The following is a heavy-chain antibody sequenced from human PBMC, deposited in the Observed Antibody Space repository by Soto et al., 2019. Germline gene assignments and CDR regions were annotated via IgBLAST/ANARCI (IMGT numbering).Heavy chain of an antibody. Sequence: SQTLSLTCAVSGDSVSSGSAALNLIRQSPSRGLEWLGRTYYRSKWYNDYAVSVKSRITINPDTSKNQFSLKLTSVTAADTAVYYCAREQGDGYNYGVDYWGQGTLVTVSS. CDR1: GDSVSSGSAA. CDR3: AREQGDGYNYGVDY. D-gene: IGHD5-12*01. J-gene: IGHJ4*02. V-gene: IGHV6-1*01. CDR2: TYYRSKWYN.